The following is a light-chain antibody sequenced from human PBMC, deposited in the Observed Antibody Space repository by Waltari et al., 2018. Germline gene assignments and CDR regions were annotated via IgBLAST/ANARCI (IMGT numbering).Light chain of an antibody. CDR3: GSYRGSNIYV. Sequence: QSALTQPASVSGSPGQSITISCTGTSSDIGAYNFVSWYQQHPGKVTRVIIYNVNERPSRISSRFSGSKSGNTSSLTISGLQPDDEADYSCGSYRGSNIYVFGTGTKVTVL. V-gene: IGLV2-14*03. CDR1: SSDIGAYNF. J-gene: IGLJ1*01. CDR2: NVN.